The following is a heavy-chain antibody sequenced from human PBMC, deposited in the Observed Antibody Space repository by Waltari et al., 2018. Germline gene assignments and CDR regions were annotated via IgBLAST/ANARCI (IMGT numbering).Heavy chain of an antibody. V-gene: IGHV1-69*01. J-gene: IGHJ3*02. CDR2: IIPIFGTA. Sequence: QVQLVQSGAEVKKPGSSVKVSCKASGGTFSSYAISWVRQAPGQGLEWMGGIIPIFGTANYAQKFQGRVTITAEESTSNAYMELSSLRSEESAVYYCARIGRDAPDAFDIWGQGTMVTVSS. CDR3: ARIGRDAPDAFDI. CDR1: GGTFSSYA.